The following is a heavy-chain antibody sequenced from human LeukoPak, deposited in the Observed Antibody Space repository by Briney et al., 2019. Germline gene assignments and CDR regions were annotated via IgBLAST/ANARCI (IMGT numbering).Heavy chain of an antibody. D-gene: IGHD1-26*01. CDR2: ISGSGGST. CDR1: GFTFSSYA. J-gene: IGHJ4*02. V-gene: IGHV3-23*01. CDR3: AKDPHVGATTSRYFDY. Sequence: PGGSLRLSCAASGFTFSSYAMSWVRQAPGKGLEWVSAISGSGGSTYYADSVKGRFTISRDNSKNTLYLQMNSLRAEDTAVYYCAKDPHVGATTSRYFDYWGQGTLVTVSS.